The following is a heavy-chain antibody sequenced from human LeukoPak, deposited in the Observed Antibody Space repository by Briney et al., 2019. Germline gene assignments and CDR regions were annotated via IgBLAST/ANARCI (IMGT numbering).Heavy chain of an antibody. D-gene: IGHD6-19*01. J-gene: IGHJ4*02. CDR1: GGSIPSNYF. Sequence: SETLSLTCVVSGGSIPSNYFWGWIRRPPGKGLEWIGNIHYSGTTYYNPSLKSRVTISADTSNNRFSLNLTSATAADTAIYYCARHPNFNGWFYMDHWGQGALVTVSS. V-gene: IGHV4-39*01. CDR3: ARHPNFNGWFYMDH. CDR2: IHYSGTT.